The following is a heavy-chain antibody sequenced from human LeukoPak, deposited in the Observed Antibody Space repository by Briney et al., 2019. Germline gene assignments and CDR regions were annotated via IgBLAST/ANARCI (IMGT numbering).Heavy chain of an antibody. Sequence: GGSLGLSCAASGFTFSSYAMSWVRQAPGKGLEWVSAISGSGGSTYYADSVKGRFTISRDNSKNTLYLQMNSLRAEDTAVYYCAKGRNYDFWSGDAFDIWGQGTMVTVSS. CDR2: ISGSGGST. D-gene: IGHD3-3*01. V-gene: IGHV3-23*01. CDR3: AKGRNYDFWSGDAFDI. J-gene: IGHJ3*02. CDR1: GFTFSSYA.